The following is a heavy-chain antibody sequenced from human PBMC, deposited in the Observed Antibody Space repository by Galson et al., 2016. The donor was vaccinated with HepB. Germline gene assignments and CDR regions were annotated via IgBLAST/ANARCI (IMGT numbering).Heavy chain of an antibody. CDR2: ILYDASDK. D-gene: IGHD1-26*01. V-gene: IGHV3-30*03. CDR1: GFTFSWFG. Sequence: SLRLSCAASGFTFSWFGMRWVRQAPGKGLEWVAAISYDGVAVILYDASDKYYADSVKGRFTISRDKSQNTLYLQMNSLRTEDTAVYYCARGDIVGAIFDYWGQGTLVTVSS. CDR3: ARGDIVGAIFDY. J-gene: IGHJ4*02.